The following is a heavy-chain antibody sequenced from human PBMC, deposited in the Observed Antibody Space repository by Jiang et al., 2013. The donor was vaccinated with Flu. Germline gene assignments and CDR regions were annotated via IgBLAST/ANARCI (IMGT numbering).Heavy chain of an antibody. CDR2: IYWDDDK. J-gene: IGHJ4*02. CDR1: GFSLSTIGVG. V-gene: IGHV2-5*02. Sequence: KPTQTLTLTCTFSGFSLSTIGVGVGWIRQPPGKALEWLALIYWDDDKRYRPSLKSRLAITRDTSKNQVVLTMTNMDPVDTATYYCAHRLGYCTSTTCAWYFDYWGQGTLVTVSS. D-gene: IGHD2-2*01. CDR3: AHRLGYCTSTTCAWYFDY.